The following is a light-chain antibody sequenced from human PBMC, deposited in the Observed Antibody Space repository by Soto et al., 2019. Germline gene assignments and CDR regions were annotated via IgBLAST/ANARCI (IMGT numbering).Light chain of an antibody. V-gene: IGLV1-40*01. J-gene: IGLJ1*01. CDR3: QSYDSSLSGSYV. CDR1: SSNIGAGYD. CDR2: GNS. Sequence: QSALTQRPSVSGAPGQRVTISCTGSSSNIGAGYDVHWYQQLPGTAPKLLIYGNSNRPSGVPDRFSGSKSGTSASLAITGLQAEDEADYYCQSYDSSLSGSYVFGTGTKVTVL.